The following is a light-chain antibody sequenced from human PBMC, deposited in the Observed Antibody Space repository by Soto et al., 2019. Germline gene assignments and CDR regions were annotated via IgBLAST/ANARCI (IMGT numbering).Light chain of an antibody. Sequence: EIVMTQSPATLSVSPGERATLSCRASQSISSNLAWYQQKPGQAPRLLIYGASTRATGFPARFSGSGSGIEFTLTISSLESEDFAVTYYQQYKDWPSWTFGQGTKVELK. CDR3: QQYKDWPSWT. J-gene: IGKJ1*01. V-gene: IGKV3-15*01. CDR1: QSISSN. CDR2: GAS.